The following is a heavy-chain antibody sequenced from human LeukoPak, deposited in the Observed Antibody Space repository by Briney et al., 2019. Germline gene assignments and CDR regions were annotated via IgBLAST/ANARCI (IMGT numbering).Heavy chain of an antibody. CDR3: AKWVPRSLKSIYGMDV. D-gene: IGHD3-3*01. Sequence: GGSLRLSCAASGFKFSDYAMNWVRQAPGKGLEWVSGMSGTGGTSYYADSAKGRFTISRDNSKNTLDLQMNSLRAEDTAVYYCAKWVPRSLKSIYGMDVWGQGTTVIVSS. CDR2: MSGTGGTS. V-gene: IGHV3-23*01. J-gene: IGHJ6*02. CDR1: GFKFSDYA.